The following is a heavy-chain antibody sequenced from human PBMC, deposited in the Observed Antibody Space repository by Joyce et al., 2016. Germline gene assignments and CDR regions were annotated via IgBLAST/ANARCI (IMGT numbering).Heavy chain of an antibody. CDR3: ARESRDSGGYLAV. CDR2: IAPGGST. Sequence: QVQLQESGPGLVKPSQTLSLTCTVSGDSISKSFYYWTWIRQPAGKGLHWIGRIAPGGSTDYSPSLKSRVSISIDTSNNQFSLKLTSVTAADTALYYCARESRDSGGYLAVWGQGTLVTVSS. V-gene: IGHV4-61*02. CDR1: GDSISKSFYY. D-gene: IGHD3-10*01. J-gene: IGHJ4*02.